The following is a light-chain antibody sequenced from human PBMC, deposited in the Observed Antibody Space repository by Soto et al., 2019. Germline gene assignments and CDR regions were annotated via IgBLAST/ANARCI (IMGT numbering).Light chain of an antibody. Sequence: EIVLTQSPSTLSLSPGERATLSCGASQSMGSNVAWYQQKPGQAPRLLIYGASTRAAGIPARFSGSGSGTEFTLTISSLEPEDFAVYYCQQRSSWRTFGQGTKVDIK. CDR1: QSMGSN. CDR2: GAS. J-gene: IGKJ1*01. V-gene: IGKV3-11*01. CDR3: QQRSSWRT.